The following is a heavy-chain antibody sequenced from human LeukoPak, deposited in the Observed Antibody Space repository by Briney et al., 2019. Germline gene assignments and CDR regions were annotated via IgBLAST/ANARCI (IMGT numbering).Heavy chain of an antibody. V-gene: IGHV3-64*02. CDR2: IGGDGATT. Sequence: GGSLRLSCAVSGAAFSILAMHWVRQCPGKGLEFVSAIGGDGATTHYADSVRGRFTISRDNSKNTVHLQMGSLRPEAMAVYYCATGYNYYYDYWGQGTLVSVSS. CDR3: ATGYNYYYDY. J-gene: IGHJ4*02. CDR1: GAAFSILA. D-gene: IGHD5-18*01.